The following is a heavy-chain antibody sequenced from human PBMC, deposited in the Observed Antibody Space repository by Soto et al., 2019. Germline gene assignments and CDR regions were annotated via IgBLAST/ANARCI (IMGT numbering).Heavy chain of an antibody. J-gene: IGHJ6*02. Sequence: QVQLVQSGAEVKKPGASVKVSCKASGYTFTSYGISWVRQAPGQGLEWMGWISAYNGNTNYAQKLQDRVTMTTDKSTSTAYMELRSLRSDDTAVYYCARDRVVGATSYYYGMDVWGQGTTVTVSS. D-gene: IGHD1-26*01. CDR3: ARDRVVGATSYYYGMDV. CDR2: ISAYNGNT. CDR1: GYTFTSYG. V-gene: IGHV1-18*01.